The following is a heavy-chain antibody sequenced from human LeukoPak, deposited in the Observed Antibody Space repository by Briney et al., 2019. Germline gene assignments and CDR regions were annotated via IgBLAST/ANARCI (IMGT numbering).Heavy chain of an antibody. J-gene: IGHJ5*02. V-gene: IGHV4-31*03. CDR1: GGSISTGGYY. D-gene: IGHD3-10*01. Sequence: PSETLSLTCTVSGGSISTGGYYWSWIRQHPGKGLEWIGYIYYSGSTYYNPSLESRVTISLDTSNNHFSLELSSVTAADTAVYYCARYDSGTFYKANWFDPWGQGTLVTVSS. CDR2: IYYSGST. CDR3: ARYDSGTFYKANWFDP.